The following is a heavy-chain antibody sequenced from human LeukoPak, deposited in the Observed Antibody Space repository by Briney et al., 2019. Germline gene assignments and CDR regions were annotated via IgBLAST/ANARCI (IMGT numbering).Heavy chain of an antibody. Sequence: PGRSLRLTCAASGFTFSNYDMHWVRQAPGKGLEWVAVIWYDGSNKYYADSVKGRFTISRDNSKNTLYLQMISLRAEDTAVYYCARDRDDFWSGYYRITWGQGTLVTVSS. V-gene: IGHV3-33*01. CDR1: GFTFSNYD. CDR2: IWYDGSNK. CDR3: ARDRDDFWSGYYRIT. D-gene: IGHD3-3*01. J-gene: IGHJ5*02.